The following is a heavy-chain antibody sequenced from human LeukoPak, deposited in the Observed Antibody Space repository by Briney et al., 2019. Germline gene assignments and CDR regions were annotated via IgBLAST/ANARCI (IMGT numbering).Heavy chain of an antibody. D-gene: IGHD2-15*01. CDR2: ISYDGSNK. CDR3: AKDLQYCSGGSCSDY. CDR1: GFTFSSYG. V-gene: IGHV3-30*18. Sequence: GRSLTLSCAASGFTFSSYGMHWVRQPPGKGLEWVAVISYDGSNKYYADSVKGRFTISRDNSKNTLYLQMNSLRAEDTAVYYCAKDLQYCSGGSCSDYWGQGTLVTVSS. J-gene: IGHJ4*02.